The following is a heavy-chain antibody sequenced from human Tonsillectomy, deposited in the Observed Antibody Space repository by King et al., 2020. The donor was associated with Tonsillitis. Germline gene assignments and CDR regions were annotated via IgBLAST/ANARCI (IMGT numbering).Heavy chain of an antibody. CDR1: GVTFSSYA. J-gene: IGHJ4*02. V-gene: IGHV3-30*04. Sequence: VQLVESGGGVVQPGRSLRLSCAASGVTFSSYAMHWVRQAPGKGLEWVAVISYDVSNKYYADSEKGRFTISRDISKNTLFLQMNSLRAEDTAVYYCARDVSGWRQFDYWGQGTLVTVSS. CDR2: ISYDVSNK. D-gene: IGHD6-19*01. CDR3: ARDVSGWRQFDY.